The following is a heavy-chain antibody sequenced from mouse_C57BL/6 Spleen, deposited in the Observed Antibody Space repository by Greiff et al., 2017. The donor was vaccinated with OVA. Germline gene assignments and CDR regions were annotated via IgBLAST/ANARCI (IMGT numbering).Heavy chain of an antibody. D-gene: IGHD1-1*01. V-gene: IGHV5-17*01. CDR2: ISSGSSTI. CDR3: ARYYGSSYYFDY. Sequence: EVKLVESGGGLVKPGGSLKLSCAASGFTFSDYGMHWVRQAPEKGLEWVAYISSGSSTIYYADTVKGRFTISRDNAKNTLFLQMTSLRSEDTAMYYCARYYGSSYYFDYWGQGTTLTVSS. J-gene: IGHJ2*01. CDR1: GFTFSDYG.